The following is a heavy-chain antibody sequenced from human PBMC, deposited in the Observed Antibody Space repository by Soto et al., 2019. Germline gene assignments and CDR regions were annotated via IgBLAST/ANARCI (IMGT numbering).Heavy chain of an antibody. CDR2: ITAHNSHT. J-gene: IGHJ4*02. D-gene: IGHD3-10*01. Sequence: GASVKVSCKASGYTFTSYGLSWVRQAPGQGLEWMGWITAHNSHTIYAQRLQGRVNMTTDTSTSTAYMDLRSLRSDDTAVYYCARVYLGSGNYYGVYDYWGQGTLVTVSS. CDR3: ARVYLGSGNYYGVYDY. V-gene: IGHV1-18*04. CDR1: GYTFTSYG.